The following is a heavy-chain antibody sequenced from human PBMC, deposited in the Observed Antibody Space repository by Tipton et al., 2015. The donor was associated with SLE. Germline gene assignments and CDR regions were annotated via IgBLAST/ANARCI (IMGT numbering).Heavy chain of an antibody. V-gene: IGHV4-39*07. Sequence: TLSLTCTVSGGSISSSSYYWGWIRQPPGKGLEWIGSIYYSGSTYYNPSLKSRVTISVDTSKNQFSLRLNSVTAADTAVYYCARGQRGYDLAFDFWGQGLLVTVSS. CDR1: GGSISSSSYY. D-gene: IGHD5-12*01. CDR2: IYYSGST. CDR3: ARGQRGYDLAFDF. J-gene: IGHJ4*02.